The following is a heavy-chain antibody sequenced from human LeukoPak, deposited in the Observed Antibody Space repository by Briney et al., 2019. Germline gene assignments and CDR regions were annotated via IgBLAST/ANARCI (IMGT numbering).Heavy chain of an antibody. CDR2: IYPGDSDT. D-gene: IGHD1-26*01. CDR3: AIRYSGSYNDY. CDR1: GYSFTNYW. Sequence: GESLKISCKASGYSFTNYWIGWVRQMPGKGLEWVGIIYPGDSDTRYSPSFQGQVTISADKSISTAYLQWSSLKASDTAMYYCAIRYSGSYNDYWGQGTLVTVSS. J-gene: IGHJ4*02. V-gene: IGHV5-51*01.